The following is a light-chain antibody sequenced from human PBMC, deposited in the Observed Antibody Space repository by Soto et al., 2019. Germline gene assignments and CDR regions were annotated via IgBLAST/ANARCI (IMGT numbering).Light chain of an antibody. J-gene: IGKJ1*01. CDR3: QQYNSYRRT. V-gene: IGKV1-5*01. CDR2: DAS. CDR1: QSISSR. Sequence: DIQMTQSPSTLSASVGDRVTITCRASQSISSRLAWYQQKPGKAPKLLIYDASSLESGVPSRFSGSGSGTEFTLTISSLQPDDFATYYCQQYNSYRRTFGQGTKVEIK.